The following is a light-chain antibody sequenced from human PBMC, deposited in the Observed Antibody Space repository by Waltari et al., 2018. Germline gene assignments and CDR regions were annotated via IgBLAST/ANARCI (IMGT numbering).Light chain of an antibody. Sequence: QSALTQPRSVSGSPGQSVTISCTGISTDVGDYNFVSWYQQQPGKAPKLMIYDVTKRPSVVPGRLSGSKSGNTASLTISGLQAEDEADYYCCSYTDIYTNLVFGGGTKLTVL. J-gene: IGLJ3*02. V-gene: IGLV2-11*01. CDR2: DVT. CDR3: CSYTDIYTNLV. CDR1: STDVGDYNF.